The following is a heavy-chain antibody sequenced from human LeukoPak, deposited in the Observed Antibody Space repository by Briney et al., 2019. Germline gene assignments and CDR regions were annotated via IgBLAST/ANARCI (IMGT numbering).Heavy chain of an antibody. CDR3: ARGWYSGYVY. V-gene: IGHV4-34*08. Sequence: GSLRLSCAASGFSFTSCAMNWVRQPPGKGLEWIGEINHSGSTNYNPSLKSRVTISVDTSKNQFSLKLSSVTAADTAVYYCARGWYSGYVYWGQGTLVTVSS. CDR2: INHSGST. D-gene: IGHD5-12*01. J-gene: IGHJ4*02. CDR1: GFSFTSCA.